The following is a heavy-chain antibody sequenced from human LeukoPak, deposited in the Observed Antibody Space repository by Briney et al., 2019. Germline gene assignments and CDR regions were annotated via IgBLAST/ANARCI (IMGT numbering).Heavy chain of an antibody. D-gene: IGHD3-22*01. Sequence: GGSLRLSCAASGFTFSNAWMSWVRQAPGKGLEWVGRIKSKTDGGTTDYAAPVKGRFTISRDDSKNTLYLQMNSLKTEDTAVYYCTTGLYYYDSRGVGGYYFDYWGQGTLVTVSS. J-gene: IGHJ4*02. CDR3: TTGLYYYDSRGVGGYYFDY. V-gene: IGHV3-15*01. CDR2: IKSKTDGGTT. CDR1: GFTFSNAW.